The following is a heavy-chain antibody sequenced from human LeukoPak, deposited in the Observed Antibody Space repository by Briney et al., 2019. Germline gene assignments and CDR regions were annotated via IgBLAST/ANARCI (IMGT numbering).Heavy chain of an antibody. J-gene: IGHJ4*02. CDR2: INGNGGDK. D-gene: IGHD3-10*01. CDR1: GFTLSSHW. Sequence: EGSLRLSCSASGFTLSSHWMTWVRQAPGKGLEWVANINGNGGDKFYVDSVKGRFAISRDNAHNSLFLQMNALRVEDTAVYYCARSGSGELLWGQGTLVTVSS. V-gene: IGHV3-7*01. CDR3: ARSGSGELL.